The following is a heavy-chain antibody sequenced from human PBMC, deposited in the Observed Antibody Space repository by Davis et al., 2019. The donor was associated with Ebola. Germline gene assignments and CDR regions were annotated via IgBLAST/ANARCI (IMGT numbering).Heavy chain of an antibody. Sequence: PGGSLRLSCAASGFTFSSYSMNWVRQAPGKGLEWVSSISSSSSYIYYADSVKGRFTISRDNAKNSLYLQMNSLRAEDTAVYYCAAGGYCSSTSCYDYYYGMDVWGQGTTVTVSS. CDR3: AAGGYCSSTSCYDYYYGMDV. CDR1: GFTFSSYS. D-gene: IGHD2-2*01. V-gene: IGHV3-21*01. CDR2: ISSSSSYI. J-gene: IGHJ6*02.